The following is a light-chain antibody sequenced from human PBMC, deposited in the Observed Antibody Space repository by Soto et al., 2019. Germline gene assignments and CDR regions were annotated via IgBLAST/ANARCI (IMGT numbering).Light chain of an antibody. CDR2: DAS. CDR3: QQRTNWSRT. CDR1: QSVSSY. J-gene: IGKJ1*01. V-gene: IGKV3-11*01. Sequence: EIVLTQSPATLSLSPGERATLSCRASQSVSSYLAWYQQKPGQAPRLLIYDASTRATGIPDRFSGSGSGTDFTLTISRLEPEDFAVYYCQQRTNWSRTFGQGTKLDIK.